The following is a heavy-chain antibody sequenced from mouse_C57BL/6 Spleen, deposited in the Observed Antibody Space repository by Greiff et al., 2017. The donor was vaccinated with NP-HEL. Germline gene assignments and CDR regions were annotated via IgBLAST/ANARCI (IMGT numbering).Heavy chain of an antibody. J-gene: IGHJ2*01. CDR1: GYTFTDYY. V-gene: IGHV1-26*01. Sequence: VQLQQSGPELVKPGASVKISCKASGYTFTDYYMNWVKQSHGKSLEWIGDINPNNGGTSYNQKFKGKATLTVDKSSSTAYMELRSLTSEDSAVYYCLIYYYGSSYVRWGQGTTLTVSS. CDR3: LIYYYGSSYVR. D-gene: IGHD1-1*01. CDR2: INPNNGGT.